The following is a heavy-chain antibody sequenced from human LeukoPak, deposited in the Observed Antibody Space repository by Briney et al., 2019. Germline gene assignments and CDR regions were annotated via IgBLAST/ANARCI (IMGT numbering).Heavy chain of an antibody. Sequence: PGGSLRLSCAASGFTFSSYGMHWVRQAPGKGLEWVAVISYDGSNKYYADSVKGRFTISRDNSKNTLYLQMNSLRAEDTAVYYCAKAQYYYGSGSYYNSDAFDIWGQGTMVTVSS. CDR1: GFTFSSYG. J-gene: IGHJ3*02. CDR2: ISYDGSNK. V-gene: IGHV3-30*18. D-gene: IGHD3-10*01. CDR3: AKAQYYYGSGSYYNSDAFDI.